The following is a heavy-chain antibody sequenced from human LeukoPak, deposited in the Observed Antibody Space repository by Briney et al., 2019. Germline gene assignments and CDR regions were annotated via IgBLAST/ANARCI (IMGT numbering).Heavy chain of an antibody. CDR3: AKDRRFITMVRGVIIKLDY. V-gene: IGHV3-23*01. CDR2: ISGSGGST. CDR1: GLTFSNYA. Sequence: GGSLRLSCVASGLTFSNYAMSWVRQGPGKGLEWVSGISGSGGSTYYADSVKGRFTTSRDNSKNTLYLQMNSLRAEDTAVYYCAKDRRFITMVRGVIIKLDYWGQGTLVTVSS. J-gene: IGHJ4*02. D-gene: IGHD3-10*01.